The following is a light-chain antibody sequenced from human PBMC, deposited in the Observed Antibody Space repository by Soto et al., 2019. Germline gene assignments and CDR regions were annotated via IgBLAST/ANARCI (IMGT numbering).Light chain of an antibody. CDR3: QQYNDWPLT. V-gene: IGKV3-15*01. Sequence: EIVMTQYPVTLSVSPGERVTLSFRSSQSVSSNLAWYQQKPGQAPSLLIYGAFTRATGIPARFSGTGSGTEFTLTISSLQSEDFALYYCQQYNDWPLTFGQGTKVDIK. CDR1: QSVSSN. J-gene: IGKJ1*01. CDR2: GAF.